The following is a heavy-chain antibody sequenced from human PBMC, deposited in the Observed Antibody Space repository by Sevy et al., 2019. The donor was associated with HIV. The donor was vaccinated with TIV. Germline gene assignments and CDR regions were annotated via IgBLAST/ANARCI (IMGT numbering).Heavy chain of an antibody. D-gene: IGHD2-15*01. V-gene: IGHV1-46*01. CDR2: INPSGGST. CDR1: GYTFTSYY. J-gene: IGHJ6*03. Sequence: ASVKVSCKASGYTFTSYYMHWVRQAPGQGLEWMGIINPSGGSTSYAQKFQGRVTMTRDTSTSTVYMELSSLRSEDTAEYYCARTNVVVVAATRYYYYYMDVWGKGTTVTVSS. CDR3: ARTNVVVVAATRYYYYYMDV.